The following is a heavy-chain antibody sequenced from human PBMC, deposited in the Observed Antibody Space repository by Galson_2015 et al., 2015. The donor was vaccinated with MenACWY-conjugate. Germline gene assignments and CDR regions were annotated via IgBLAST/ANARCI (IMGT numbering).Heavy chain of an antibody. Sequence: SVKVSCKASGYTFTNYAMHWVRQAPGQGLEWMGWINAGSGNTKYSQKFQGRVAITSDTSASTAYMELSSLRSEDTAVYYCAREIVVAPAASWGDYSYGMDVWGQGTTVTVSS. CDR2: INAGSGNT. J-gene: IGHJ6*02. D-gene: IGHD2-2*01. CDR3: AREIVVAPAASWGDYSYGMDV. CDR1: GYTFTNYA. V-gene: IGHV1-3*01.